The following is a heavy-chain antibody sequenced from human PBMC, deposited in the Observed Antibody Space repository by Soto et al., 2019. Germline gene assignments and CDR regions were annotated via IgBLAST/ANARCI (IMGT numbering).Heavy chain of an antibody. CDR1: GYTFTSYY. D-gene: IGHD5-12*01. CDR2: INPSGGST. CDR3: ARDGIATPGDFDY. J-gene: IGHJ4*02. Sequence: QVQLVQSGAEVKKPGASVKVSCKASGYTFTSYYMHWVRQAPGQGLEWMGIINPSGGSTSYAQKFQGRVTMTRDTSTSTGYMELSSLRSDDTAVYYCARDGIATPGDFDYWGQRTLVTVSS. V-gene: IGHV1-46*01.